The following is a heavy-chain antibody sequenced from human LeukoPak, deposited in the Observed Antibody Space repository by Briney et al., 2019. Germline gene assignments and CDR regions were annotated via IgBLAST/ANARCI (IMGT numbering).Heavy chain of an antibody. D-gene: IGHD1-26*01. J-gene: IGHJ6*02. CDR1: GFTFDAYA. Sequence: GGSLRLSCEASGFTFDAYAMHWVRQAPGKGLEWVSLINKDGSATYYADSVKGRFTISRDNSKNSLYLQMNSLRSEDTALYYCATWAFYHSLGVWGQGTTVTVSS. CDR3: ATWAFYHSLGV. CDR2: INKDGSAT. V-gene: IGHV3-43*02.